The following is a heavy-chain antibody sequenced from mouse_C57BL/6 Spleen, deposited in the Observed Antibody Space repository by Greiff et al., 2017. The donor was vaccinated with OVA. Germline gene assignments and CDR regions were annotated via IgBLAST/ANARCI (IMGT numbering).Heavy chain of an antibody. D-gene: IGHD4-1*01. J-gene: IGHJ1*03. CDR1: GYTFTDYY. CDR2: IYPGSGDP. CDR3: ARTGKNFDV. Sequence: VQLQQSGAELVRPGASVKLSCTASGYTFTDYYINWVKQRPGQGLEWIARIYPGSGDPYYNQKFKGQATLTAAQSSSTAYMQLSSRTSEDSSVYFCARTGKNFDVGGTGTTVTVSS. V-gene: IGHV1-76*01.